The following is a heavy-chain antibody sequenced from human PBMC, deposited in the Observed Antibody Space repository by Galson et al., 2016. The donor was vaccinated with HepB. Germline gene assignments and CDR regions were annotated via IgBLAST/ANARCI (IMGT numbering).Heavy chain of an antibody. V-gene: IGHV3-23*01. Sequence: SLRLSCAASGFSFGSFAMSWVRQAPGQGLEWVSSITGSGASAYYADSVKGRFTISRDNSKNTLFLQMSSLRGEDTALYFCAKDTTSYLIYASSEENCFESWVQGTLVTVSS. J-gene: IGHJ5*01. CDR3: AKDTTSYLIYASSEENCFES. D-gene: IGHD3-22*01. CDR2: ITGSGASA. CDR1: GFSFGSFA.